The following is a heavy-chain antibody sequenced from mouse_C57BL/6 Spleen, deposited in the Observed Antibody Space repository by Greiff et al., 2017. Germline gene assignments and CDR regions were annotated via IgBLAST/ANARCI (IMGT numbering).Heavy chain of an antibody. V-gene: IGHV1-69*01. Sequence: VQLQQPGAELVMPGASVKLSCKASGYTFTSYWMHWVKQRPGQGLEWIGEIDPSDSYTNYNQKFKGKSTLTVDKSSSTAYMQLSSLTSEDSAVYYCASGEYLDVDDWGQGTTLTVAS. CDR1: GYTFTSYW. CDR3: ASGEYLDVDD. J-gene: IGHJ2*01. D-gene: IGHD5-1*01. CDR2: IDPSDSYT.